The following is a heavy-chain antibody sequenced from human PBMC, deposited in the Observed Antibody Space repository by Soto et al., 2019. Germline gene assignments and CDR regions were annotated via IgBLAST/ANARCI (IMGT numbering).Heavy chain of an antibody. V-gene: IGHV4-59*01. CDR3: ARAGSTWRYFFDY. CDR2: VYYSGTT. D-gene: IGHD6-13*01. CDR1: GGSISSYY. J-gene: IGHJ4*02. Sequence: QVQLQESGPGLVKPSETLSLTCTVSGGSISSYYWTWIRQPPGKGLEWVGYVYYSGTTYYNPSLQSRVTISVDTSKNQVSLKVKSVTAADTAIYYWARAGSTWRYFFDYWGQGSLVTVSS.